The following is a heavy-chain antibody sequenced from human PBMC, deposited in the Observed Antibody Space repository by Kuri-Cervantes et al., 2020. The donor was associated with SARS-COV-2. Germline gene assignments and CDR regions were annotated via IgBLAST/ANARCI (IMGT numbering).Heavy chain of an antibody. CDR1: GGSISSGGYS. J-gene: IGHJ3*02. Sequence: SQTLSLTCAVSGGSISSGGYSWSWIRQPPGKGLEWIGEINHSGSTNYNPSLKSRVTISVDTSKNQFSLKLSSVTAADTAVYYCARARIYCSSTSCRPMAFDIWGQGTMVTVSS. V-gene: IGHV4-30-2*01. CDR3: ARARIYCSSTSCRPMAFDI. D-gene: IGHD2-2*01. CDR2: INHSGST.